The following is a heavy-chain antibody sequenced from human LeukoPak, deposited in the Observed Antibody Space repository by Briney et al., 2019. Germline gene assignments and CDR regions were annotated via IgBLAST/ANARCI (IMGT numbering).Heavy chain of an antibody. J-gene: IGHJ5*02. CDR2: VYYSGST. CDR3: TRDRGYYNWFDT. CDR1: GGSIGSYS. Sequence: SETLSLTCTVSGGSIGSYSWSWIRQPPGKGLEWIGYVYYSGSTNYNPSLKSRVTISVDTSKNQFSLMLSSVTAADTALYYCTRDRGYYNWFDTWGQGTLVTVSS. V-gene: IGHV4-59*01. D-gene: IGHD3-9*01.